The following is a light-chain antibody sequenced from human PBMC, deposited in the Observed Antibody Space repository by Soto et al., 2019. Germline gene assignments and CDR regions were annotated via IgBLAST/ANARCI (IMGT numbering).Light chain of an antibody. Sequence: DIQMTQSPSSLSASVGDRVTITCLASQDNSNSLAWYQQKPGKVPKVLIYAASILQSGVPARFSGSGSGTDFTLTISSLQPEDVATYYCQEYNSAPLNSGGGTKVES. J-gene: IGKJ4*01. V-gene: IGKV1-27*01. CDR1: QDNSNS. CDR2: AAS. CDR3: QEYNSAPLN.